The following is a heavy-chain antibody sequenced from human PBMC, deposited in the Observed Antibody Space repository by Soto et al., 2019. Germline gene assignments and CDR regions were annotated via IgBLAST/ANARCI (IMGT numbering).Heavy chain of an antibody. J-gene: IGHJ4*02. CDR3: TRGHRSTSTGTGAF. V-gene: IGHV3-74*01. Sequence: SGGALRLSCAASGFTFSMYWMHWVRQVPGKGPEWVSRINDDGIITNYADSVKGRFTISRDNAKNTLYLQMNALRVEDTAVYYCTRGHRSTSTGTGAFWGQGTLVTASS. CDR1: GFTFSMYW. CDR2: INDDGIIT. D-gene: IGHD1-1*01.